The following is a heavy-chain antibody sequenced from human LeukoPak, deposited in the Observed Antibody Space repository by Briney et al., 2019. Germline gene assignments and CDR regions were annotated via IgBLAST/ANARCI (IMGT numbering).Heavy chain of an antibody. CDR3: ARGIAAAASPDY. D-gene: IGHD6-13*01. Sequence: GGSLRLSCAASGFTVSGNYLSWVRQAPGKGLEWDSTIYAGGSTYYADSVKGRFTISRDNSKNTLYLQMNTLRVEDTAVYYCARGIAAAASPDYWGQGTLVTVSS. CDR2: IYAGGST. V-gene: IGHV3-66*01. J-gene: IGHJ4*02. CDR1: GFTVSGNY.